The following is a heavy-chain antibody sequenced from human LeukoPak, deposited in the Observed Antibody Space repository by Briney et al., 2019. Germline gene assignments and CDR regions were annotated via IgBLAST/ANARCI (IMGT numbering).Heavy chain of an antibody. CDR3: ARARIVATCLGY. D-gene: IGHD5-12*01. J-gene: IGHJ4*02. Sequence: GGSLRLSCAASGFTFSSYAMHWVRQAPGKGLGWVAVISYDGSNKYYADSVKGRFTISRDNSKNKLYLQMNSLRPEDTAVYYCARARIVATCLGYWGQGTLVTV. CDR2: ISYDGSNK. V-gene: IGHV3-30*04. CDR1: GFTFSSYA.